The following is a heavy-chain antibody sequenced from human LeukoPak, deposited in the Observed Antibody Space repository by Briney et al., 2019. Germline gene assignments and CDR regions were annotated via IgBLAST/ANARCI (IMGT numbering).Heavy chain of an antibody. Sequence: ASVTVSCKASGYTFTGYYMHWVGQAPGQGLEWMGWINTNRGGTNYAQKFQGRVTMTRDTSISTAYMELSRLRSDDTAVYYCAREGVDWNHSVYYFDYWGQGTLVTVSS. CDR1: GYTFTGYY. CDR3: AREGVDWNHSVYYFDY. J-gene: IGHJ4*02. D-gene: IGHD1-1*01. V-gene: IGHV1-2*02. CDR2: INTNRGGT.